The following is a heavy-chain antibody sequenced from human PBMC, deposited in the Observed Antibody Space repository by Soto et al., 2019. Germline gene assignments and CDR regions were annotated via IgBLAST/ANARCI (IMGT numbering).Heavy chain of an antibody. J-gene: IGHJ4*02. CDR3: ARVRYCSDNSCYSWFDY. CDR2: ISASGIST. V-gene: IGHV3-23*01. D-gene: IGHD2-15*01. Sequence: GGSLRLSCAASGFTFNKYAMNWVRRAPGKGLEWVSAISASGISTYYADFVKGRFTISRDNAENSLHLQMNSLRAEDTAVYYCARVRYCSDNSCYSWFDYWGQGTLVTVSS. CDR1: GFTFNKYA.